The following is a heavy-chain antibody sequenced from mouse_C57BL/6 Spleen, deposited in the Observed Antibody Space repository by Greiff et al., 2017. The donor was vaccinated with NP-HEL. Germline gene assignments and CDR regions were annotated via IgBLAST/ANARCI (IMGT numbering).Heavy chain of an antibody. CDR1: GYAFSNSW. CDR2: IYPGDGDT. V-gene: IGHV1-82*01. Sequence: QVQLQQSGPELVKPGASVKISCKASGYAFSNSWMNWVKQRPGKGLEWIGRIYPGDGDTNYNGKFKGKATLTADKSSSTAYMQLSSLTSEDSAVYFCARFYYYGFDYWGQGTTLTVSS. D-gene: IGHD1-1*01. J-gene: IGHJ2*01. CDR3: ARFYYYGFDY.